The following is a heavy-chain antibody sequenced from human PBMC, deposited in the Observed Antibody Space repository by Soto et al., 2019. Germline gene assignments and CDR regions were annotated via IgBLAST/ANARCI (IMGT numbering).Heavy chain of an antibody. Sequence: GGSLRLSCAASGFTFSSYWMHWVRQAPGKGLVWVSRINSDGSSTSYADSVKGRFTISRDNAKNTLYLQMNSLRAEDTAVYYCTRDRGWYSLDYWGQGTLVTVSS. CDR2: INSDGSST. V-gene: IGHV3-74*01. CDR1: GFTFSSYW. J-gene: IGHJ4*02. CDR3: TRDRGWYSLDY. D-gene: IGHD6-19*01.